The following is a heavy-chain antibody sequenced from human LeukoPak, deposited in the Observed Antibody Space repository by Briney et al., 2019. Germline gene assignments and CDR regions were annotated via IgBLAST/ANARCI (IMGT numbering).Heavy chain of an antibody. CDR2: INAGNGNT. CDR1: GYTFTSYA. J-gene: IGHJ4*02. Sequence: ASVKVSCKASGYTFTSYAMHWVRRAPGQRLERMGWINAGNGNTKYSQKFQGRVTITRDTSASTAYMELSSLRSEDTAVYYCARGIAALYYFDYWGQGTLVTVSS. V-gene: IGHV1-3*01. CDR3: ARGIAALYYFDY. D-gene: IGHD6-13*01.